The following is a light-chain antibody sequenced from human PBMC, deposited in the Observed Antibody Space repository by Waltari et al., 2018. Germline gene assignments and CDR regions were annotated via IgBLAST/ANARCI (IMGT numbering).Light chain of an antibody. J-gene: IGLJ2*01. V-gene: IGLV3-19*01. CDR2: DKN. CDR1: SLSSYY. Sequence: SSELTQDPAVSVAMGQTVRITCQGDSLSSYYASWYQQRPGQAPKLVIYDKNNRPSGVPDRFSGSSSHNTGSLTITGAQAEDEASYYCHSRDASGVAGSFGGGTKLTVL. CDR3: HSRDASGVAGS.